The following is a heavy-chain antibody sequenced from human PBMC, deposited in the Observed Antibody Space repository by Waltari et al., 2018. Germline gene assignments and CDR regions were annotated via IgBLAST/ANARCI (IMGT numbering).Heavy chain of an antibody. CDR3: AKDYGDWAYYYYYMDV. J-gene: IGHJ6*03. V-gene: IGHV3-30*02. D-gene: IGHD3-10*01. Sequence: QVQLVESGGGVVQPGGSLRLSCAASGFTFSSYGRHWVRQAPGTGLEWGAFIRYDGSNKYYADSLKGRFTISRDNSNNTLYLQMNSLRAEDTAVYYCAKDYGDWAYYYYYMDVWGKGTTVTVSS. CDR1: GFTFSSYG. CDR2: IRYDGSNK.